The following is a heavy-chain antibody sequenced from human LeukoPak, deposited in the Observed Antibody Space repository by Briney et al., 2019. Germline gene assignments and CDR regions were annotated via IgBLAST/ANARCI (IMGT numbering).Heavy chain of an antibody. Sequence: QPGGSLKLSCAASGFSFSSHAMSWVRQAPGKGLEWVSSISGSGDNTYYAESVKGRFTISRDNSKNTLFLQMNSLRAEDTAVFYCAKRSGYTTGWFFDFWGQGTLVTVSS. V-gene: IGHV3-23*01. CDR2: ISGSGDNT. J-gene: IGHJ4*02. CDR3: AKRSGYTTGWFFDF. D-gene: IGHD6-19*01. CDR1: GFSFSSHA.